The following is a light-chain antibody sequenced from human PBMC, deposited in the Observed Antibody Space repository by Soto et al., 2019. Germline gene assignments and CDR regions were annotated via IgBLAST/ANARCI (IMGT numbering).Light chain of an antibody. CDR2: DVS. Sequence: QSALTQPPSASGSPGQSVTISCTGTSSDVGGYNYVSWYQQHPGKAPKLMIYDVSKRPSGVPDRFSGSKSGTSASLTVSGLRADDEDDYYCSSYAGSHSYVFGTGTKLTVL. J-gene: IGLJ1*01. CDR1: SSDVGGYNY. CDR3: SSYAGSHSYV. V-gene: IGLV2-8*01.